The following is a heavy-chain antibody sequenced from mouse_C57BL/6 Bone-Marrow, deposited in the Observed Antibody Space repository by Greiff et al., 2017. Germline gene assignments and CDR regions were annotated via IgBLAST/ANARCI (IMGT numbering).Heavy chain of an antibody. CDR3: ARDPMDY. CDR2: INPYNGGT. J-gene: IGHJ4*01. Sequence: EVKLVESGPVLVKPGASVKMSCKASGYTFTDYYMNWVKQSHGKSLEWIGVINPYNGGTSYNQKFKGKATLTVDKSSSTAYMELNSLTSEDSAVYYCARDPMDYWGQGTSVTVSS. V-gene: IGHV1-19*01. CDR1: GYTFTDYY.